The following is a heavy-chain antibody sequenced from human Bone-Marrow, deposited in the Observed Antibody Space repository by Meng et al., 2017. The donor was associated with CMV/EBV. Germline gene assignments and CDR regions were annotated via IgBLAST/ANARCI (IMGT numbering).Heavy chain of an antibody. D-gene: IGHD5-24*01. CDR3: AKGEIWLQLMAFDY. CDR2: IRSKGNNYAI. CDR1: GFTLSGSA. V-gene: IGHV3-73*01. Sequence: GESLKLSCAASGFTLSGSAMHWVRQAYGKGLEWVGRIRSKGNNYAIAYAATGKGRFIISRDDSKNTAYLQMNSLIAEDTAVYYYAKGEIWLQLMAFDYWRQGTLVTVSS. J-gene: IGHJ4*02.